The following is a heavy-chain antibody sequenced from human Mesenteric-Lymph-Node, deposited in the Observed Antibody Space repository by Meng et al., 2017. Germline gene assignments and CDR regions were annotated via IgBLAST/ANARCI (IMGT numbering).Heavy chain of an antibody. V-gene: IGHV3-23*01. J-gene: IGHJ3*02. D-gene: IGHD3-22*01. Sequence: GESLKISCAASGFTFDSYTMSWVRQAPGKGLAWVSTITGSGVSIYYGDSVKGRFTISRDNSKNTLYLQMNSLRAEDTAVYYCAKDCHPRNYYDSSGYYWDAFDIWGQGTMVTVSS. CDR3: AKDCHPRNYYDSSGYYWDAFDI. CDR2: ITGSGVSI. CDR1: GFTFDSYT.